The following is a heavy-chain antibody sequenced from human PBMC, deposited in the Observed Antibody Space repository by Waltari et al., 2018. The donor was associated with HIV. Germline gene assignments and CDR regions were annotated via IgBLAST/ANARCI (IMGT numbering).Heavy chain of an antibody. CDR3: AREGARDIYYLEY. J-gene: IGHJ4*02. Sequence: QVQLVQSRAVVKRPGASVTVSCTTSGYTFTNYAIHWVRQAPGQRLESMGWINVGNSKTQYSQKFQGRLTITRDTSASVAYMELTRLKSEDTAVYCCAREGARDIYYLEYWGQGTLVTVSS. CDR1: GYTFTNYA. D-gene: IGHD1-26*01. V-gene: IGHV1-3*01. CDR2: INVGNSKT.